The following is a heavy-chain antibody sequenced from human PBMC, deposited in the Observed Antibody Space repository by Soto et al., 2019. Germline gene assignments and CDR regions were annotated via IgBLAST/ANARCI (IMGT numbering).Heavy chain of an antibody. CDR2: IKQDGSEK. V-gene: IGHV3-7*05. CDR1: GFTFSSYW. D-gene: IGHD6-13*01. CDR3: AREYEQQLVFGY. Sequence: EVQLVESGGGLVQPGGSLRLSCAASGFTFSSYWMSWVRQAPGKGLEWVANIKQDGSEKYYVDSVKGRFTISRDNAKNSLCLQMNSLRAEDTAGYYCAREYEQQLVFGYWGQGTLVTVSS. J-gene: IGHJ4*02.